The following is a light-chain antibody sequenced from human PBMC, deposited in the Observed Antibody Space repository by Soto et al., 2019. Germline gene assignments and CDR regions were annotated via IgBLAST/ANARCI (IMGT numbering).Light chain of an antibody. CDR2: GTS. CDR3: QQYGNGNSPRYS. V-gene: IGKV3-20*01. J-gene: IGKJ2*03. Sequence: VLTQSPGTLSLSLGDRATLSCRASQSVSSNYLAWYQQKPGQAPRLLIYGTSSRATGIPDRFSGSGSGTDFTLSISRLEPEDFAVYYCQQYGNGNSPRYSFGQGTRLEIK. CDR1: QSVSSNY.